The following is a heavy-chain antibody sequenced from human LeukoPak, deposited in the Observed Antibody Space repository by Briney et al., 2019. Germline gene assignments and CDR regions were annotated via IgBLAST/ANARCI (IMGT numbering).Heavy chain of an antibody. CDR1: GFTFSSYG. CDR3: AKQPDYYGMDV. Sequence: PGGSLRLSCAASGFTFSSYGMHWVRQAPGKGLEWVAVIWYDGSNKYYADSVKGRFTISRDNSENTLSLQVSSLRAEDPAVYYCAKQPDYYGMDVWGQGTTVAVSS. V-gene: IGHV3-33*03. J-gene: IGHJ6*02. CDR2: IWYDGSNK.